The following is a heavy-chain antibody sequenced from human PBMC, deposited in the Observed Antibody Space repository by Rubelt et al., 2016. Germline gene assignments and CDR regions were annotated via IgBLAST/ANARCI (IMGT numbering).Heavy chain of an antibody. J-gene: IGHJ5*02. D-gene: IGHD3-3*01. CDR2: INHSGST. V-gene: IGHV4-34*01. CDR1: GGSFSGYY. CDR3: ARGLYYDFWSGQNWFDP. Sequence: QVQLQQWGAGLLKPSETLSLTCAVYGGSFSGYYWSWIRQPPGKGLEWIGEINHSGSTNYNPSLKSRVTISVDTSKNQFSLKLSSVTAADTAVYYCARGLYYDFWSGQNWFDPWGQGTLVTVSS.